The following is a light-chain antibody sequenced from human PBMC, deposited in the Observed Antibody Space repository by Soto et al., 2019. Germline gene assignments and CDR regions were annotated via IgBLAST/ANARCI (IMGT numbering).Light chain of an antibody. Sequence: EIVFTQSPGTLSLSPGERATLSCRASESVSRSFLAWYQQKPGRAPRLLIYGASSRATGIPDRFSGSGSGTDFTLTISSLEPEDFAVYYCQQRSNWPPITFGQGTRLEN. CDR2: GAS. V-gene: IGKV3D-20*02. J-gene: IGKJ5*01. CDR1: ESVSRSF. CDR3: QQRSNWPPIT.